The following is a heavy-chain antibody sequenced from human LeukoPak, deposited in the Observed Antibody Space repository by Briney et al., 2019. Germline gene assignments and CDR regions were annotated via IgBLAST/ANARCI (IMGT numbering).Heavy chain of an antibody. Sequence: PGGSLRLSCAASGFTFTKYWMTWVRQAPGKGLEWVGNIKQDGSDKNYMDSVKGRFTISRDNTKNSVYLQMSSLRAEDTAVYYCARVGANHWGSANFFDYWGQGILVTVSS. CDR3: ARVGANHWGSANFFDY. CDR1: GFTFTKYW. D-gene: IGHD7-27*01. V-gene: IGHV3-7*01. J-gene: IGHJ4*02. CDR2: IKQDGSDK.